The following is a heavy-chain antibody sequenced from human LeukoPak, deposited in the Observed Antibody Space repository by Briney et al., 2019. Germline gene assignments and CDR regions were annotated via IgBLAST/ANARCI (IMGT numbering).Heavy chain of an antibody. D-gene: IGHD3-22*01. Sequence: SETLSLTCAVYGGSFSGYYWSWIRQPPGKGLEWIGEINHSGSTNYNPSLKSRVTISVETSNNQFSLKLSSVTAADTAVYYCARSPPGYYYDSSGYYYFDYWGQGTLVTVSS. J-gene: IGHJ4*02. CDR1: GGSFSGYY. V-gene: IGHV4-34*01. CDR3: ARSPPGYYYDSSGYYYFDY. CDR2: INHSGST.